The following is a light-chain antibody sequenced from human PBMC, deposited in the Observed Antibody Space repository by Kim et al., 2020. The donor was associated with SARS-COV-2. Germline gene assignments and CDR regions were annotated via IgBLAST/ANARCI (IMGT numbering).Light chain of an antibody. V-gene: IGLV2-14*03. J-gene: IGLJ3*02. Sequence: TFSFTGISSAAVAYNYVSCHQQPPGTAPLLLISDVSNPPSGVSYCFSGSNSATTSSLTISGLQAEDDAYYYCFSYTISSTWVFGGGTQLTVL. CDR1: SSAAVAYNY. CDR2: DVS. CDR3: FSYTISSTWV.